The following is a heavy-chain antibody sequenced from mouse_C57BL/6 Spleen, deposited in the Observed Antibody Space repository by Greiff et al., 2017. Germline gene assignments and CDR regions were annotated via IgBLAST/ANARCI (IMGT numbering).Heavy chain of an antibody. CDR3: ARGDTTVPFAY. J-gene: IGHJ3*01. Sequence: EVQLVESEGGLVQPGSSMKLSCTASGFTFSDYYMAWVRQVPEKGLEWVANINYDGSSTYYLDSLKSRFIISRDNAKNILYLQMSSLKSEDTATYYCARGDTTVPFAYWGQGTLVTVSA. CDR2: INYDGSST. D-gene: IGHD1-1*01. CDR1: GFTFSDYY. V-gene: IGHV5-16*01.